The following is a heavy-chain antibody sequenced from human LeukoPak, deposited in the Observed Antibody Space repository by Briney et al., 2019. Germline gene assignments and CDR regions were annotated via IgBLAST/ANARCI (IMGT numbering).Heavy chain of an antibody. D-gene: IGHD3-22*01. V-gene: IGHV3-23*01. J-gene: IGHJ4*02. CDR2: ISGSGDST. Sequence: GGSLRLSCVVSGITLSNYGMSWVRQAPGKGLEWVAGISGSGDSTNYAGSVKGRFTISRDNPKNTLYLQMNSLRAEDTAVYFCAKRGVVIRVILVGFHKEAYYFDSWGQGALVTVSS. CDR3: AKRGVVIRVILVGFHKEAYYFDS. CDR1: GITLSNYG.